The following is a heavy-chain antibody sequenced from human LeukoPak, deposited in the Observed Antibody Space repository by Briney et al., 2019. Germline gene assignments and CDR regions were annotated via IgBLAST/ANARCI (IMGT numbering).Heavy chain of an antibody. CDR3: ARGPDYGDYYYYYYMDV. V-gene: IGHV4-61*02. CDR1: GGSISSGSYY. Sequence: SETLSLTCTVSGGSISSGSYYWSWIRQPAGKGLEWIGRIYTSGSTNYNPSLKSRVTISVDTSKNQFSLKLSSVTAADTAVYYCARGPDYGDYYYYYYMDVWGKGTTVTISS. D-gene: IGHD4-17*01. J-gene: IGHJ6*03. CDR2: IYTSGST.